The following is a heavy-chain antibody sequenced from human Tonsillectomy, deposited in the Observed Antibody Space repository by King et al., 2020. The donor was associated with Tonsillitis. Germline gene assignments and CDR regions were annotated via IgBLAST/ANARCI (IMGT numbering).Heavy chain of an antibody. V-gene: IGHV4-61*03. CDR3: AREGTRRNLDY. J-gene: IGHJ4*02. CDR1: RGSVSSDSSY. D-gene: IGHD3-10*01. CDR2: IYYSGSS. Sequence: QLQESGPGLVKPSETLSLTCTVSRGSVSSDSSYWSWIRQPPGKGLEWIGYIYYSGSSSYNPSLKSRVTISLDTSKNHFSLNLSSVTAADTAVYYCAREGTRRNLDYCGQGTLVTVSS.